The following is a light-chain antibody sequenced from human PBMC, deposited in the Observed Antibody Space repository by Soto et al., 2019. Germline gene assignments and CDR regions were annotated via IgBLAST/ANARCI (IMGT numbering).Light chain of an antibody. J-gene: IGKJ4*01. V-gene: IGKV1-27*01. CDR3: QNYNSAPFT. CDR2: AAS. Sequence: DIQMPQSPSSPSASVGDGVTITCRASQGISNYLAWYQQKPGKVPKLLIYAASTLQSGVTSRFSGSGSGTDFTLTISSLQTEDVANYYCQNYNSAPFTFGGGTKVEIK. CDR1: QGISNY.